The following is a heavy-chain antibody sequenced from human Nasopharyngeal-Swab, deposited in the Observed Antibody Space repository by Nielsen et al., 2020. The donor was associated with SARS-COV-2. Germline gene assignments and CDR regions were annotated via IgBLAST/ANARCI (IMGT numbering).Heavy chain of an antibody. J-gene: IGHJ4*02. CDR1: GFTFGSYA. CDR3: AKDGLYGADPFED. Sequence: GESLKISCAASGFTFGSYAMNWVRQAPGKGLEWVSIISTRGGSTYYADSVKGRFTVSRDNSKNTLFLQMNSLRAEDTAIYYCAKDGLYGADPFEDWGQGTLVTVSS. CDR2: ISTRGGST. D-gene: IGHD4-17*01. V-gene: IGHV3-23*01.